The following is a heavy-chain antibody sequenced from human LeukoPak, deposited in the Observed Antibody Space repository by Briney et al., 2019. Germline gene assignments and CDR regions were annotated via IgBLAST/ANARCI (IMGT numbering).Heavy chain of an antibody. J-gene: IGHJ4*02. CDR3: AREDRFYGSGRLY. CDR1: GFTYSTYG. D-gene: IGHD3-10*01. CDR2: IRYDGSNK. Sequence: GGSLRLSCAASGFTYSTYGMHWVRQAPGKGLERVAFIRYDGSNKYYADSVKGRFTISRDNSKSTLYLQMNSLRAEDTAAYYCAREDRFYGSGRLYWGQGTLVTVSS. V-gene: IGHV3-30*02.